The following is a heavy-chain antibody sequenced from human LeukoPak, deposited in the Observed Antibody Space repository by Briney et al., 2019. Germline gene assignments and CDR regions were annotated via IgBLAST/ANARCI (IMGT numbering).Heavy chain of an antibody. CDR3: AKDKGWVVTPSGAFDI. Sequence: PGGSLRLSCAASGFTFYDYAMHWVRQAPGKGLEWVSGISWNSGSIGYADSVKGRFTISRDNAKNSLYLQMNSLRAEDTALYYCAKDKGWVVTPSGAFDIWGQGTMVTVSS. CDR2: ISWNSGSI. D-gene: IGHD4-23*01. CDR1: GFTFYDYA. J-gene: IGHJ3*02. V-gene: IGHV3-9*01.